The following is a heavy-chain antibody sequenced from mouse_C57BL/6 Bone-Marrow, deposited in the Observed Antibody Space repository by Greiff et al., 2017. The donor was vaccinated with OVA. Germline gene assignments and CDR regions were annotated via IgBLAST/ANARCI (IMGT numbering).Heavy chain of an antibody. CDR2: IAPETGGT. V-gene: IGHV1-15*01. D-gene: IGHD2-5*01. CDR3: TRGYSNYYAMDY. CDR1: GYTFTDYE. Sequence: QVQLKESGAELVRPGASVTLSCKASGYTFTDYEMHWVKQTPVHGLEWIGAIAPETGGTAFNQKFKGKAILTADQSSSTAYMELRSLTTEDSAVYYCTRGYSNYYAMDYWGQGTSVTVSS. J-gene: IGHJ4*01.